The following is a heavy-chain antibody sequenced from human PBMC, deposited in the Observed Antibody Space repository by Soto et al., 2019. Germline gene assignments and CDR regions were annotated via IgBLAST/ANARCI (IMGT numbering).Heavy chain of an antibody. J-gene: IGHJ3*02. Sequence: TGGSLRLSCAASGFTFSDYYMSWIRQAPGKGLEWVSYISSSSSYTNYADSVKGRFTISRDNAKNSLYLQMNSLRAEDTAVYYCARANFLAGITMIVVVSDAFDIWGQGTMVTVSS. V-gene: IGHV3-11*05. D-gene: IGHD3-22*01. CDR2: ISSSSSYT. CDR3: ARANFLAGITMIVVVSDAFDI. CDR1: GFTFSDYY.